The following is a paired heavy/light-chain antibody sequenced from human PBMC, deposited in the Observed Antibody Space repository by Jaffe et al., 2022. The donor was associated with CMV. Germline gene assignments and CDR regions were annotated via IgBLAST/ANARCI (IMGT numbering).Light chain of an antibody. Sequence: EIVLTQSPGTLSLSPGERATLSCRASQSVSSNYLAWYQQKPGQAPRLLIYGASSRATGIPDRFSGSGSGTDFTLTISRLEPEDFAVYYCQQYGPSPETFGQGTKVEIK. V-gene: IGKV3-20*01. J-gene: IGKJ1*01. CDR3: QQYGPSPET. CDR1: QSVSSNY. CDR2: GAS.
Heavy chain of an antibody. J-gene: IGHJ6*03. CDR3: ARDGMGWSYGDYSTNYYMDV. Sequence: EVQLVESGGGLVKPGGSLRLSCVASGFTFTTYTMKWVRQAPGKGLEWVSSISSSSTYIYYADSVKGRFTISRDNAKSSLYLQMNSLRAEDTAVYYCARDGMGWSYGDYSTNYYMDVWGKGTTVIVSS. D-gene: IGHD4-17*01. CDR1: GFTFTTYT. V-gene: IGHV3-21*01. CDR2: ISSSSTYI.